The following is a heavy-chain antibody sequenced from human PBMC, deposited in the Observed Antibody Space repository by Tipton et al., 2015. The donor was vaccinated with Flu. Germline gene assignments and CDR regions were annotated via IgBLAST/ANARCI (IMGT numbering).Heavy chain of an antibody. V-gene: IGHV4-38-2*02. CDR3: ARARAPYYYYAMDV. CDR1: GDSIGSDYY. CDR2: MYRSGNT. Sequence: TLSLTCSVSGDSIGSDYYWGWIRQSPGKGLEWIANMYRSGNTYYNPSLQSRVTTSIDKSKNQFSLRLSSVTAADTAVYYCARARAPYYYYAMDVWGQGTTVTVSS. J-gene: IGHJ6*02.